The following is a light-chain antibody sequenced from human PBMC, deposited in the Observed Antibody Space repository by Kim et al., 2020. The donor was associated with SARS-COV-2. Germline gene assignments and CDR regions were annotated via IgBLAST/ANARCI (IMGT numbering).Light chain of an antibody. CDR3: HQYGSSPRT. J-gene: IGKJ1*01. CDR1: QSVSSSY. CDR2: GAS. V-gene: IGKV3-20*01. Sequence: EIVLTQSPGTLSLSPGERATLSCRASQSVSSSYLAWYQQKPGQAPRLLIYGASSRATGIPDRFSGSGSGTDFTLTISRLEPEDFAVYYCHQYGSSPRTFGQGTKVGIK.